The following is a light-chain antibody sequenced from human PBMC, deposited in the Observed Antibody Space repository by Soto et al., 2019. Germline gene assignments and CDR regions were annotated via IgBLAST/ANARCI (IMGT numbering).Light chain of an antibody. CDR2: GAS. CDR3: QQRSNWPPIT. Sequence: EIVLPQSPATLSLSPGERSTLSCRASQSIGIYLAWYRQKPGQAPRLLIYGASNRATGIPARFSGSGSGTDFTLTITSLEPEDFAVYYCQQRSNWPPITFGQGTRLEIK. J-gene: IGKJ5*01. V-gene: IGKV3-11*01. CDR1: QSIGIY.